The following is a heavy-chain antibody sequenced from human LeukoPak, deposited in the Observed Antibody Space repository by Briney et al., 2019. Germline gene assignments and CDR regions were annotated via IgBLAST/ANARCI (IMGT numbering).Heavy chain of an antibody. Sequence: GGSLRLSCEASGFTFGNYVMHWVRQAPGKGLEWVSGINRNGGITGYAESVKGRFTISRDNAKNSLYLQMNSLRAEDTASYHCARKGLGGELGGFDYWGQGTLVTVSS. CDR1: GFTFGNYV. D-gene: IGHD1-26*01. V-gene: IGHV3-20*01. CDR2: INRNGGIT. CDR3: ARKGLGGELGGFDY. J-gene: IGHJ4*02.